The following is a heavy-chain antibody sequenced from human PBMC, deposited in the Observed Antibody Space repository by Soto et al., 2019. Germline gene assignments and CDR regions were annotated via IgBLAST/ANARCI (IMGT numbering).Heavy chain of an antibody. CDR3: ARLRVYGSSRMYYYYGMDV. J-gene: IGHJ6*01. Sequence: EVQLVESGGGLVKPGGSLRLSCAASGFTFSSYSMNWVRQAPGKGLEWVSSISSSSSYIYYADSVKVRFTISRDNAKNSLYLQRNSLIAEDTAVYYCARLRVYGSSRMYYYYGMDVWGQGTTVTVSS. CDR1: GFTFSSYS. CDR2: ISSSSSYI. D-gene: IGHD6-6*01. V-gene: IGHV3-21*01.